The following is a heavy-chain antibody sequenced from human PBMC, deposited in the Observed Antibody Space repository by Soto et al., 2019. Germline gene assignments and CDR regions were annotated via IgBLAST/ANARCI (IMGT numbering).Heavy chain of an antibody. CDR3: AKDMAPGQWWQISDY. D-gene: IGHD2-15*01. V-gene: IGHV3-30*18. CDR2: ISYDGSNK. J-gene: IGHJ4*02. Sequence: QVQLVESGGGVVQPGRSLRLSCATSGFTFNSYGMHWVRQAPGKGLEWVAVISYDGSNKYYADSVKGRFTISRDNSKKTLYLQMNSLRAEDTVVYYCAKDMAPGQWWQISDYWGQGTLVTVSS. CDR1: GFTFNSYG.